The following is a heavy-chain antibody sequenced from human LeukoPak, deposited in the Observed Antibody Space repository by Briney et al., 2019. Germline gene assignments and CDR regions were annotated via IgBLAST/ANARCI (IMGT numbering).Heavy chain of an antibody. V-gene: IGHV1-8*01. CDR1: GYTFTSYD. J-gene: IGHJ6*03. Sequence: GASVKVSCKASGYTFTSYDINWVRQATGQGLEWMGWMNPNSGNTGYAQKFQGRVTMTRNTSISTAYMELSSLRSEDTAVYYCARGLQGYSGYEPNYCYYYMDVWGKGTTVTVSS. CDR2: MNPNSGNT. D-gene: IGHD5-12*01. CDR3: ARGLQGYSGYEPNYCYYYMDV.